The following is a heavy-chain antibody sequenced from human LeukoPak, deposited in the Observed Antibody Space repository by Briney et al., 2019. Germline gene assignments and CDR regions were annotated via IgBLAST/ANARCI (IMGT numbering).Heavy chain of an antibody. Sequence: SETLSLTCAVYDGSFSDYYWSWIRQPPGKGLEWIGEINHSGSTNYNPSLKSRVTISVDTSKNQFSLKLSSVTAADTAVYYCAGWGPLWEYSYVWPGDVWGKGTTVTVSS. V-gene: IGHV4-34*01. CDR2: INHSGST. D-gene: IGHD5-18*01. CDR3: AGWGPLWEYSYVWPGDV. CDR1: DGSFSDYY. J-gene: IGHJ6*04.